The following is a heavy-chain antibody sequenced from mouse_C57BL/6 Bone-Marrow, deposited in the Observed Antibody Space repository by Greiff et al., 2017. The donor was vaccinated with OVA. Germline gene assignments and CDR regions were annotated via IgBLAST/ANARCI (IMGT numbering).Heavy chain of an antibody. CDR1: GYTFTDYN. CDR3: ARGGFTTVVATDY. V-gene: IGHV1-22*01. Sequence: EVQLQQSGPELVKPGASVKMSCKASGYTFTDYNMHWVKQSHGKSLEWIGYINPNNGGTSYNQKFKGKATLTVNKSSSTAYMELRSLTSEDSAVYYCARGGFTTVVATDYWGQGTTLTVSS. J-gene: IGHJ2*01. CDR2: INPNNGGT. D-gene: IGHD1-1*01.